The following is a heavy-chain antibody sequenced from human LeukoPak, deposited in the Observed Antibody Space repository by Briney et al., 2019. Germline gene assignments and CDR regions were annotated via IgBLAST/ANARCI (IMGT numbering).Heavy chain of an antibody. CDR1: GYTFTSYG. Sequence: ASVKVSCKASGYTFTSYGISWVRQAPGQGLEWMGWISAFNGNINYAQKVQGRVTMTTDTSTSTAYMELRSLRSDDTAVYYCARSLGSSGWYAYWGQGTQVTVSS. D-gene: IGHD6-19*01. V-gene: IGHV1-18*01. J-gene: IGHJ4*02. CDR2: ISAFNGNI. CDR3: ARSLGSSGWYAY.